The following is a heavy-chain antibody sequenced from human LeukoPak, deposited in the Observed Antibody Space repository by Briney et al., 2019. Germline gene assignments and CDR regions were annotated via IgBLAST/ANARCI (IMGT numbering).Heavy chain of an antibody. D-gene: IGHD3-10*01. Sequence: SETLSLTCAVYGGSFSGYYWSWIRQPPGKGLEWIGEINHSGSTNYNPSLKRRVTISVDKSKNQFSLKLSSVTAADTAVYYCARDRFGTNWFDPWGQGTLVTVSS. CDR2: INHSGST. CDR1: GGSFSGYY. J-gene: IGHJ5*02. CDR3: ARDRFGTNWFDP. V-gene: IGHV4-34*01.